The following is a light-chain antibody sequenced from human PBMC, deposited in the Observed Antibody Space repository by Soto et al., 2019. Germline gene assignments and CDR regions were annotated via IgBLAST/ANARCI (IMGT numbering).Light chain of an antibody. CDR3: QQYYSPWT. Sequence: DIVMTQSPDSLAVSLGERATINCKFSQSVLYSSNNKNYLAWYQQKPGQPPKLLIYRASTRESGVPDRFSGSGSGTDFTLTISSLQAEDVAVYYCQQYYSPWTFGQGTKVEIK. J-gene: IGKJ1*01. CDR2: RAS. CDR1: QSVLYSSNNKNY. V-gene: IGKV4-1*01.